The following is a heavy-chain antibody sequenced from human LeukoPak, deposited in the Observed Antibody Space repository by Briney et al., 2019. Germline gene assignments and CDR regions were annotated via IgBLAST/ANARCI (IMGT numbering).Heavy chain of an antibody. CDR3: ARDRGWLHYYDNSGYHFDY. J-gene: IGHJ4*02. V-gene: IGHV4-30-4*01. Sequence: SETLSLTCTVSGGSISGDYYWSWIRQPPGKGLEWIGYTYYSGSTYYHPSLKSRVTISVDTSKNQFSLKLSSVTAADTAVYYCARDRGWLHYYDNSGYHFDYWGQGTLVTVSS. CDR1: GGSISGDYY. D-gene: IGHD3-22*01. CDR2: TYYSGST.